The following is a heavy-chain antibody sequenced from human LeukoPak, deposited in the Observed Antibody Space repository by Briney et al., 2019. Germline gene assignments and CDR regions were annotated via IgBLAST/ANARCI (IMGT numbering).Heavy chain of an antibody. CDR1: GGSISSYY. CDR2: IYTSGST. CDR3: ARTFFPSGSYYDDYFDY. Sequence: PLETLSLTCTVSGGSISSYYWSWIRQPAGKGLEWIGRIYTSGSTNYNPSLKSRVTMSVDTSKNQFSLKLSSVTAADTAVYYCARTFFPSGSYYDDYFDYWGQGTLVTVSS. J-gene: IGHJ4*02. D-gene: IGHD1-26*01. V-gene: IGHV4-4*07.